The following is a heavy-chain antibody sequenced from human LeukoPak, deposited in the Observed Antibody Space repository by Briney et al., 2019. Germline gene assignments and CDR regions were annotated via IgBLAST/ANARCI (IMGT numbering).Heavy chain of an antibody. V-gene: IGHV3-21*04. CDR2: ISSSSSYI. CDR1: GFTFSSYG. Sequence: GGSLRLSCAASGFTFSSYGMHWVRQAPGKGLEWVSSISSSSSYIYYADSVKGRFTISRDNAKNMLYLQMNSLRAEDTAVYYCAKVHDSSGWSFDYWGQGTLVTVSS. J-gene: IGHJ4*02. D-gene: IGHD3-22*01. CDR3: AKVHDSSGWSFDY.